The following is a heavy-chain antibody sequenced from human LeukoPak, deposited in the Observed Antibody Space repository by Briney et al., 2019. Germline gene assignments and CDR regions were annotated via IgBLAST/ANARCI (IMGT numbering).Heavy chain of an antibody. V-gene: IGHV3-23*01. Sequence: PGGSLRLSCAASGFTFSSYVMKWVRQAPGKGLEWVSAISGSGGGTSYADSVKGRFTISREDFKNTLFLQMNSLRVEDTAVYYCAKSRSGGGHDAYYVDFWGQGTLVTVSS. CDR1: GFTFSSYV. CDR2: ISGSGGGT. CDR3: AKSRSGGGHDAYYVDF. J-gene: IGHJ4*02. D-gene: IGHD5-12*01.